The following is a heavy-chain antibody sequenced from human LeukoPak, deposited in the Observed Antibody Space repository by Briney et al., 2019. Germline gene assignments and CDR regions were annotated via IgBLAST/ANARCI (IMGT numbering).Heavy chain of an antibody. D-gene: IGHD4-23*01. Sequence: SETLSLTCTVSGYSISSGYYWGWIRQPPGKGLEWIGSIYPGESSYYNPSLKSRVTISVDTSKNQFSLRLTSVTAADTAVYYCARGARTTVISRGLNFDYWGQGTLVTVSS. J-gene: IGHJ4*02. CDR2: IYPGESS. V-gene: IGHV4-38-2*02. CDR3: ARGARTTVISRGLNFDY. CDR1: GYSISSGYY.